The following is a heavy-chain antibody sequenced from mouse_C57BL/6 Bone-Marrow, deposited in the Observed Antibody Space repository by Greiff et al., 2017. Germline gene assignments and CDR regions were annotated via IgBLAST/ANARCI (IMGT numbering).Heavy chain of an antibody. J-gene: IGHJ1*03. Sequence: QVQLQQSGAELARPGASVKLSCKASGYTFTSYGISWVKQRTGQGLEWIGEIYPRSGNTYYNEKFKDKATLTADKSSSTAYMELRSLTSEDSAVYFCAREALYYYGSVYWYFDVWGTGTTVTVSS. D-gene: IGHD1-1*01. CDR1: GYTFTSYG. CDR3: AREALYYYGSVYWYFDV. CDR2: IYPRSGNT. V-gene: IGHV1-81*01.